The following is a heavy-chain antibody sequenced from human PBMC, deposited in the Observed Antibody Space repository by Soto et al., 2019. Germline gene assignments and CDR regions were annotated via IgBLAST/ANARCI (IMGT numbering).Heavy chain of an antibody. Sequence: VQLLESGPGLVKPSETLSLTCTVSGGSISSSSYYWGWIRQPPGKGLEWIGSIYYSGSTYYNPSLKSRVTISVDTSKNQFSLKLSSVTAADTAVYYCARHRYCSSTSCYAAYFDYWGQGTLVTVSS. CDR3: ARHRYCSSTSCYAAYFDY. CDR2: IYYSGST. CDR1: GGSISSSSYY. J-gene: IGHJ4*02. V-gene: IGHV4-39*01. D-gene: IGHD2-2*01.